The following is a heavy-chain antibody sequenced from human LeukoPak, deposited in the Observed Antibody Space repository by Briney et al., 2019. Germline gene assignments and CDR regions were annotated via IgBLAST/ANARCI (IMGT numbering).Heavy chain of an antibody. D-gene: IGHD1-26*01. J-gene: IGHJ4*02. CDR1: RFTFNYYG. CDR3: ARGVGAASY. V-gene: IGHV3-30*02. CDR2: IRYDGLTK. Sequence: GGSLRLSCAASRFTFNYYGMHWVRQAPGKGLEWVAFIRYDGLTKYYADSVKGRFTISRDNSKNTLYLQITSLRPEDTAVYYFARGVGAASYWGQGTLVTVSS.